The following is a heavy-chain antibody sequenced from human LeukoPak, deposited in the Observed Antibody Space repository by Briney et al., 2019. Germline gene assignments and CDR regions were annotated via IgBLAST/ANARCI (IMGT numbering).Heavy chain of an antibody. CDR2: IKRKTDAGTT. V-gene: IGHV3-15*07. CDR1: GFTFSDAW. CDR3: TTGNWGPY. Sequence: PGGSLRLSCAASGFTFSDAWMNWVRQDPGKGLEWVGRIKRKTDAGTTDYAAPVKGRFTISRDDSKNTLYLQMNSLKTEDTAVYYCTTGNWGPYWGQGTLVTVSS. D-gene: IGHD7-27*01. J-gene: IGHJ4*02.